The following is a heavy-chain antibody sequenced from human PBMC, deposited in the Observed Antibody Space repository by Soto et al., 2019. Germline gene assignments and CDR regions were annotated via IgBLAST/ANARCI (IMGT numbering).Heavy chain of an antibody. CDR3: ARVQYQLPYFGY. D-gene: IGHD2-2*01. V-gene: IGHV4-30-4*01. Sequence: SETLSLTCTVSGGSISSGDYFWSWIRQPPGKGLEWIGYIYYTGSTYSNPSLKSRVTISIDTSKNQFSLKLTSVTAADTAVYYCARVQYQLPYFGYWGQGTLVTVSS. J-gene: IGHJ4*02. CDR1: GGSISSGDYF. CDR2: IYYTGST.